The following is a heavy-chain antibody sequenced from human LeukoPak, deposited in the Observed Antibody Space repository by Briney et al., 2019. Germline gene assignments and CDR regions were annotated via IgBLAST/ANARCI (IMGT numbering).Heavy chain of an antibody. J-gene: IGHJ5*02. CDR3: ARPRGDAAGVETWFDP. CDR2: IIPSVGLT. V-gene: IGHV1-46*01. CDR1: GYTFTGYY. Sequence: VASVKVSCKASGYTFTGYYMRWVRQAPGQGLEWMGKIIPSVGLTRYAEKFQGRLTLTGDTSTTTAYMELSSLTSDDTAVYYCARPRGDAAGVETWFDPWGPGTLVIVSS. D-gene: IGHD6-13*01.